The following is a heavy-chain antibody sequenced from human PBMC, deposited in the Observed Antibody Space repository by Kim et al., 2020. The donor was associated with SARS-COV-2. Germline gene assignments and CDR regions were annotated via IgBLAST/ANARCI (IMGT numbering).Heavy chain of an antibody. J-gene: IGHJ5*02. CDR3: AGLPQPDNWFDP. D-gene: IGHD5-18*01. V-gene: IGHV5-10-1*01. Sequence: NYSPSCQGHVTISADKSISTAYLQWSSLKASDTAMYYCAGLPQPDNWFDPWGQGTLVTVSS.